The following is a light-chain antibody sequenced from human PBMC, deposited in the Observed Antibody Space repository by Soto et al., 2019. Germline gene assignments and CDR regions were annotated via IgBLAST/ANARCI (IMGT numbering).Light chain of an antibody. Sequence: IQLTQSPSSLSASVGDRVTITCRASQGISSYLGWYQQKPGKAPKLLIYAASTLHSGVPSRFSGSGSGTDFTLTISSLQPEDVATYYCQKYNSGPWTFGQGTKVDIK. CDR1: QGISSY. J-gene: IGKJ1*01. CDR2: AAS. V-gene: IGKV1-27*01. CDR3: QKYNSGPWT.